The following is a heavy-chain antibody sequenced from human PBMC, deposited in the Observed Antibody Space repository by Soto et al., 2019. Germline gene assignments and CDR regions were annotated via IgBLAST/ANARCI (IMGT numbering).Heavy chain of an antibody. J-gene: IGHJ6*02. CDR3: ARDYGSFTYYFYGMDV. CDR2: ISYDGNKK. Sequence: QVHLVESRGGVVQPGRSLRLYCAASGFTFSSYTMHWFSQAPGKGLECVAIISYDGNKKYYADSVKGRFTISRDNSNNNLFLQMNSLRTEDTSVYYCARDYGSFTYYFYGMDVWGQWTTVTVSS. CDR1: GFTFSSYT. V-gene: IGHV3-30-3*01. D-gene: IGHD3-10*01.